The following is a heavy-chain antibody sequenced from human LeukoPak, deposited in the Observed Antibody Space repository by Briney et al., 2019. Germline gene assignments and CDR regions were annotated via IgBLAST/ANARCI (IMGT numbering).Heavy chain of an antibody. CDR1: GFTVNSNF. CDR2: IYAGGST. J-gene: IGHJ2*01. D-gene: IGHD6-19*01. V-gene: IGHV3-53*01. CDR3: AAQAYSSGWYGDYWYFDL. Sequence: GGSLRLSCAASGFTVNSNFMTWVRQAPGKGLEWVSIIYAGGSTYYADSVKGRFTISRDNSKNTLYLQMNSLRAEDTAVYYCAAQAYSSGWYGDYWYFDLWGRGTLVTVSS.